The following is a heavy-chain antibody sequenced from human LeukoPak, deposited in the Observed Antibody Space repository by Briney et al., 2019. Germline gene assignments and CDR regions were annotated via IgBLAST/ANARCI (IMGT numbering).Heavy chain of an antibody. Sequence: PSETLSLTCTVSGGTISSSNYDWAWIRQPPGKGLEWIATIYYSGITYYSPSLKSRVTISVDTSKNQFSLKLNSVTAADTAVYYCSSFRQSDITCDYWGQGTLVTVSS. CDR1: GGTISSSNYD. CDR3: SSFRQSDITCDY. D-gene: IGHD2-15*01. J-gene: IGHJ4*02. CDR2: IYYSGIT. V-gene: IGHV4-39*01.